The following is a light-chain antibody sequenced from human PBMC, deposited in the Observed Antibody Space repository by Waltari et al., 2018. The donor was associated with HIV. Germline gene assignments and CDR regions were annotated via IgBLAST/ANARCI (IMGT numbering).Light chain of an antibody. V-gene: IGKV1-5*03. CDR3: QQYYTYPWT. Sequence: DIQMTQSPSTLSASIGDRVTITCRASQSINSWLAWYQQKPGKAPKLLIYQASDLASGVPSRFSGSGSGTEFTLTVSSLQPDDFAAYYCQQYYTYPWTFGQGTKVEIK. J-gene: IGKJ1*01. CDR2: QAS. CDR1: QSINSW.